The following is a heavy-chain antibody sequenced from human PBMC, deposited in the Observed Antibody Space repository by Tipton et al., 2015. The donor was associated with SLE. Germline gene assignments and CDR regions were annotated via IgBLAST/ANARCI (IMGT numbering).Heavy chain of an antibody. CDR2: IYYSGST. V-gene: IGHV4-59*01. J-gene: IGHJ6*02. CDR1: GGSISSYY. D-gene: IGHD7-27*01. CDR3: ARETTGDTYYYYGMVV. Sequence: TLSLTCTVSGGSISSYYWSWIRQPPGKGLEWIGYIYYSGSTNYNPSLKSRVTISVDTSKNQFSLNLSSVTAADTAVYYWARETTGDTYYYYGMVVWGQGTTVTVSS.